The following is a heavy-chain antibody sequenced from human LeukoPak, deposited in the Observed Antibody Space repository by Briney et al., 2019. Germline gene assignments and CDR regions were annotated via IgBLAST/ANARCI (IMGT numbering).Heavy chain of an antibody. D-gene: IGHD2-2*02. V-gene: IGHV1-2*02. CDR2: INPNSGGT. J-gene: IGHJ4*02. Sequence: GASVKVSCKASGYTFTGYYMHWVRQAPGQGLEWMGWINPNSGGTNYAKKFQGRVTMTRDTAISTAYMEMSRLRSDDTAVYYCARGGIARYCSSTSCYTGNDYWGQGTLVTVSS. CDR1: GYTFTGYY. CDR3: ARGGIARYCSSTSCYTGNDY.